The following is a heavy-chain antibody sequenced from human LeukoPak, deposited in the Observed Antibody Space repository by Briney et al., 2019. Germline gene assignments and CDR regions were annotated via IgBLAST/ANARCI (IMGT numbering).Heavy chain of an antibody. V-gene: IGHV3-11*01. J-gene: IGHJ6*03. CDR3: ARDGHGLGFCSSDSCAYYMDV. D-gene: IGHD2-15*01. CDR2: ICTCGTNI. Sequence: PGGSLRLSCAASGFTFSDFFINWIRQAPGKGPEWVSYICTCGTNIHYADSVKGRFIISRDDAKNSVYLELNSLRVEDTAVYYCARDGHGLGFCSSDSCAYYMDVWGKGTTVTVS. CDR1: GFTFSDFF.